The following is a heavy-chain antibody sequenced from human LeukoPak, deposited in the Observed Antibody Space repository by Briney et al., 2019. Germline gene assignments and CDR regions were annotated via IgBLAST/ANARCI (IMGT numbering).Heavy chain of an antibody. CDR3: AKASRKCELLLGWFDP. CDR2: ISWISGSI. V-gene: IGHV3-9*01. J-gene: IGHJ5*02. Sequence: GGSLRLSCAASGFTFDDYAMHWVRQAPGKGLEWVSGISWISGSIGYAESVKGRFTISRDNAKNSLYLQMNSLRAEDTALYYCAKASRKCELLLGWFDPWGQGTRVTVSS. CDR1: GFTFDDYA. D-gene: IGHD1-26*01.